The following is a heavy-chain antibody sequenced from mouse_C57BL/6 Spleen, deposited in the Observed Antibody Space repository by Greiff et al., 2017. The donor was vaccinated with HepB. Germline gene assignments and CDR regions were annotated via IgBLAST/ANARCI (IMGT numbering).Heavy chain of an antibody. CDR2: INPSNGGT. D-gene: IGHD2-3*01. Sequence: QVQLQQSGTELVKPGASVKLSCKASGYTFTSYWMHWVKQRPGQGLEWIGNINPSNGGTNYNEKFKSKATLTVDKSSSTAYMQLSSLTSEDSAVYYCASYDGYYLYAMDYWGQGTSVTVSS. J-gene: IGHJ4*01. CDR3: ASYDGYYLYAMDY. V-gene: IGHV1-53*01. CDR1: GYTFTSYW.